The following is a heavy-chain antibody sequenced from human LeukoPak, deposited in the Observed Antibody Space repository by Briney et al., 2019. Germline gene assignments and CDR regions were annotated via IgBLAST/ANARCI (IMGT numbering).Heavy chain of an antibody. CDR3: ESYADYVDY. CDR1: GFTFSSYA. J-gene: IGHJ4*02. V-gene: IGHV3-30-3*01. Sequence: GGSLRLSCAASGFTFSSYAMHWVRQAPGKGLEWVSIISYDGSNKYYADSVKGRFTISRDNSKNTLYLQMNSLRVEDTAVYYCESYADYVDYWGQGTLVPVSS. D-gene: IGHD3-16*01. CDR2: ISYDGSNK.